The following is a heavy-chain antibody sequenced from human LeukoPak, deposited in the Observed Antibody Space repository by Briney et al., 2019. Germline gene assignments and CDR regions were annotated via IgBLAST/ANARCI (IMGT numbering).Heavy chain of an antibody. V-gene: IGHV3-43*02. CDR2: IGPDGDTT. CDR3: GYYGAGCCYRAFDY. CDR1: RFIQRVYD. J-gene: IGHJ4*02. D-gene: IGHD3-10*01. Sequence: GGSLRLSCAFSRFIQRVYDKLGVRQAPGKGLVWVSLIGPDGDTTFYADSVKGRFTISRDNSKNSLYLQMNSLRADDSAFFFCGYYGAGCCYRAFDYWGQGTPVTVSS.